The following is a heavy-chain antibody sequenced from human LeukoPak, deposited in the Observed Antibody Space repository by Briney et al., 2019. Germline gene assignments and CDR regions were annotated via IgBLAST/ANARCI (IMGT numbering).Heavy chain of an antibody. CDR3: ARSHRWGPLYFDY. V-gene: IGHV4-31*03. Sequence: SETLSLTCTVSGVSISSGGYYWSWIRQHPGKGLEWIGYIYYSGSTYYNPSLKSRVTISVDTSKNQFSLKLSSVTAADTAVYYCARSHRWGPLYFDYWGQGTLVTVSS. CDR2: IYYSGST. J-gene: IGHJ4*02. D-gene: IGHD1-26*01. CDR1: GVSISSGGYY.